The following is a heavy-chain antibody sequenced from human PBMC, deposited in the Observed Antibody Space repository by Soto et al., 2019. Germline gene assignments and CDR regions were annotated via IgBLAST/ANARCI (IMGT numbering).Heavy chain of an antibody. CDR3: AKDRLAGPSSGRVRFDP. CDR1: GFTFSSYC. D-gene: IGHD1-1*01. V-gene: IGHV3-30*18. J-gene: IGHJ5*02. CDR2: ISYDGSNK. Sequence: GGSLRLSCAASGFTFSSYCMHWVRQAPGKGLEWVAVISYDGSNKYYADSVKGRFTISRDTSQNTLFLQMNSLRADDTAVYYCAKDRLAGPSSGRVRFDPWGQGT.